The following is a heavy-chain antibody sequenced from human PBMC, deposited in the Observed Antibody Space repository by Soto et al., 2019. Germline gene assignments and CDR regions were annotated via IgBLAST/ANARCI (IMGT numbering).Heavy chain of an antibody. CDR1: GGSISSSSYY. Sequence: SETLSLTCTVSGGSISSSSYYWGWIRQPPGKGLEWIGSIYYSGSTYYNPSLKSRVTISVDTSKNQFSLKLSSVTAADTAVYYCARLTRHGSGWYLGRLFDYWGQGTLVTVSS. J-gene: IGHJ4*02. D-gene: IGHD6-19*01. CDR2: IYYSGST. V-gene: IGHV4-39*01. CDR3: ARLTRHGSGWYLGRLFDY.